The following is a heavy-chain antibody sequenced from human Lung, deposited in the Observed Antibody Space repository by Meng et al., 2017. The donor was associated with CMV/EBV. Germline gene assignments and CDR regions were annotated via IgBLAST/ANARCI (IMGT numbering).Heavy chain of an antibody. J-gene: IGHJ4*02. CDR3: ARNFYSVVYMTTVNSFDY. Sequence: GSLRLSCSVSGASVSSGSHYWSWIRQPPGKGPEYIGYIFYSGSTRYNSSLKSRVTMSVNTSKNQFSLKLTSVTAADTAVYYCARNFYSVVYMTTVNSFDYWGQGXLVTVSS. V-gene: IGHV4-61*01. CDR1: GASVSSGSHY. D-gene: IGHD4-11*01. CDR2: IFYSGST.